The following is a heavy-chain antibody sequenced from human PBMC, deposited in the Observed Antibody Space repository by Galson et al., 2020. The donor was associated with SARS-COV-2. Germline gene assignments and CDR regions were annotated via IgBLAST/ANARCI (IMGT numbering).Heavy chain of an antibody. CDR1: AGSISSSNYY. CDR2: IYYSGST. Sequence: SETLSLTCTVSAGSISSSNYYWGWLRQPPGKGLEWIGSIYYSGSTYYNPSLKSRVTISVDTSKNQFSLKLSSVTAADTAVYYCVLLPVIVGGVEIDYWGQGTLVIVSS. CDR3: VLLPVIVGGVEIDY. D-gene: IGHD3-10*01. J-gene: IGHJ4*02. V-gene: IGHV4-39*01.